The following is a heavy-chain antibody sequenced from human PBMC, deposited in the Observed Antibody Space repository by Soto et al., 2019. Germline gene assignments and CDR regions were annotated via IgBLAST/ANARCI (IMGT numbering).Heavy chain of an antibody. J-gene: IGHJ6*02. CDR2: IYHSGST. V-gene: IGHV4-30-2*01. D-gene: IGHD2-21*02. CDR3: ASLTSTTYCGGDCYSKYYYYYGMDV. Sequence: KPSETLSLTCAVSGGSISSGGYSWSWIRQPPGKGLEWIGYIYHSGSTYYNPSLKSRVTISVDRSKNQFSLKLSSVTAADTAVYYCASLTSTTYCGGDCYSKYYYYYGMDVWGQGTTVTVSS. CDR1: GGSISSGGYS.